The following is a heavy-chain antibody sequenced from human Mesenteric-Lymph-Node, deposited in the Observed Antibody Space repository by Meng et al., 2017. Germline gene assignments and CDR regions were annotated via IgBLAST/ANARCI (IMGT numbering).Heavy chain of an antibody. V-gene: IGHV1-2*06. CDR3: AREEGPSSSWYVDY. Sequence: QVQLVQSGAEVKKPGASVKVSCKASGYTFTGYYMHWVRQAPGQGLEWMGRINPNSGGTNYTQKFQGRVTMTRDTSISTAYMELSRLRSDDTAVYYCAREEGPSSSWYVDYWGQGTLVTVSS. CDR2: INPNSGGT. D-gene: IGHD6-13*01. J-gene: IGHJ4*02. CDR1: GYTFTGYY.